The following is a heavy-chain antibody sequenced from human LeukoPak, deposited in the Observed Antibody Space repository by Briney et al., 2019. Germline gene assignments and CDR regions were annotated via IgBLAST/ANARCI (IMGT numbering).Heavy chain of an antibody. Sequence: ASVKVSSKASGYTFTSYYMHWVRQTPGEGLEWMGIINPSGGSTSYAQKFQGRVTMTRDMSTSTVYMELSSLRSEDTAVYYCARSRVTGTISGAFDYWAGNPGHRLL. CDR1: GYTFTSYY. J-gene: IGHJ4*02. CDR2: INPSGGST. CDR3: ARSRVTGTISGAFDY. D-gene: IGHD2-8*01. V-gene: IGHV1-46*01.